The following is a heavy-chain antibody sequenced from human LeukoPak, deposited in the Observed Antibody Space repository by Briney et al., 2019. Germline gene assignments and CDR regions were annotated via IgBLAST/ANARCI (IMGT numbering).Heavy chain of an antibody. CDR3: AKDLRSDYYFDY. CDR2: IKEDGSEK. V-gene: IGHV3-7*03. J-gene: IGHJ4*02. Sequence: GGSLRLSCAASGFTFSSYTMSWVRQAPGKGLEWVANIKEDGSEKYYVDSVKGRFTISRDNAKNSLYLQMNSLRAEDTALYYCAKDLRSDYYFDYWGQGTLVTVSS. CDR1: GFTFSSYT. D-gene: IGHD3/OR15-3a*01.